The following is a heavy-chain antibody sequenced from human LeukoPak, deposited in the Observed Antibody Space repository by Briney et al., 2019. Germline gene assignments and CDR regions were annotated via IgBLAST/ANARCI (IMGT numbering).Heavy chain of an antibody. CDR1: GFTFSSYS. CDR2: ISSSSSYI. Sequence: GGSLRLSCAASGFTFSSYSMTWVRQAPGKGLEWVSSISSSSSYIYYADSVKGRFTISRDNAKNSLYLQMNSLRAEDTAVYYCARATVWFGELSGFDYWGQGTLVTVSS. D-gene: IGHD3-10*01. J-gene: IGHJ4*02. V-gene: IGHV3-21*01. CDR3: ARATVWFGELSGFDY.